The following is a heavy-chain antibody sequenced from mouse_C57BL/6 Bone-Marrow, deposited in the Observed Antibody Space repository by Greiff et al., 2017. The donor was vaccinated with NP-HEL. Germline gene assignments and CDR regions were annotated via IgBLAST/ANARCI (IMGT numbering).Heavy chain of an antibody. Sequence: LQESGPGLVKPSQSLFLTCSITGFPIPSGYYWFLIRQSPGTPLAWMGYITHSGDTFYNPSLQSTISITIETSKNQFFLQVNSVPTKDTAMYYCAGDYDGYWYVGVWGTGTTVTVSS. CDR1: GFPIPSGYY. CDR3: AGDYDGYWYVGV. D-gene: IGHD2-3*01. CDR2: ITHSGDT. V-gene: IGHV12-3*01. J-gene: IGHJ1*03.